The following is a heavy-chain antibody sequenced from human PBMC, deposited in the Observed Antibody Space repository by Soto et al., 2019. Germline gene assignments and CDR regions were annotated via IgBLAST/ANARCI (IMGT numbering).Heavy chain of an antibody. V-gene: IGHV3-74*01. D-gene: IGHD1-7*01. CDR2: INSDGSST. CDR1: GFTFSSYW. CDR3: ARGAGNWNYPHHYFDY. J-gene: IGHJ4*02. Sequence: EVQLVESGGGLVQPGGSLRLSCAASGFTFSSYWMHWVRQAPGKGLVWVSRINSDGSSTSYADSVKGRFTISRDNATITLYLQMNSLRAEDTAVYYCARGAGNWNYPHHYFDYWGQGTLVTVSS.